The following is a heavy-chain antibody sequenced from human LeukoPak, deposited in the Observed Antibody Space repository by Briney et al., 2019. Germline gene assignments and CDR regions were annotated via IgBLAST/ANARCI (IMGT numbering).Heavy chain of an antibody. Sequence: SKTLSLTCTVSGDSMSNYYWSWIRQPPGKGLEWIGYIYYSGSTKYNPSLKSRVIISVDASKNQFSLKLSSVTAADTAVYYCARVHYYGSGLSSYFDYWGQGILVTVSS. J-gene: IGHJ4*02. CDR3: ARVHYYGSGLSSYFDY. CDR2: IYYSGST. V-gene: IGHV4-59*01. CDR1: GDSMSNYY. D-gene: IGHD3-10*01.